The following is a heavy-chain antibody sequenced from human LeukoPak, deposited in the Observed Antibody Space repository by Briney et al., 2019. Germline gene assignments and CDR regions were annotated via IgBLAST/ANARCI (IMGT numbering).Heavy chain of an antibody. Sequence: SETLSLTCTVSGGSISITTYYWGWIRQPPGKGLEWIGTIYFSGSTYYNPSLKRRVTISVDTSKNQFSLTMSSVTAADTAVYYCANLGYYNYGMDVWGQGTTVTVSS. CDR3: ANLGYYNYGMDV. CDR1: GGSISITTYY. J-gene: IGHJ6*02. V-gene: IGHV4-39*01. CDR2: IYFSGST.